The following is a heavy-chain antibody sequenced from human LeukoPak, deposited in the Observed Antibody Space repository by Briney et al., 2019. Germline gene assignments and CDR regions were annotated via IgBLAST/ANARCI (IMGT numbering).Heavy chain of an antibody. D-gene: IGHD2-21*02. CDR3: ASGLAYCGGDCYGY. J-gene: IGHJ4*02. CDR1: GFTFSSYS. V-gene: IGHV3-21*01. Sequence: GGSLRLSCAASGFTFSSYSMNWVRQAPGKGLEWVSSISSSNYIYYADSVKGRFTISRDNAKNSLYLQMNSLRAEDTAVYYCASGLAYCGGDCYGYWGQGTLVTVSS. CDR2: ISSSNYI.